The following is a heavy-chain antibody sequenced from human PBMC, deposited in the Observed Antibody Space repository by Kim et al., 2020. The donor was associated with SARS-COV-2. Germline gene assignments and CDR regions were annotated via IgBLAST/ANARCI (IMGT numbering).Heavy chain of an antibody. D-gene: IGHD2-15*01. CDR1: GFTFSDYG. Sequence: GGSLRLSCVASGFTFSDYGMHWVRLAPGKGLDWVAVISYDGSKKYYADSVKGRFTISRDNSKNTVDLQMNSLTAEDTAVYYCAKGSVAVAIDYWGQGTLVTVSS. CDR3: AKGSVAVAIDY. CDR2: ISYDGSKK. J-gene: IGHJ4*02. V-gene: IGHV3-30*18.